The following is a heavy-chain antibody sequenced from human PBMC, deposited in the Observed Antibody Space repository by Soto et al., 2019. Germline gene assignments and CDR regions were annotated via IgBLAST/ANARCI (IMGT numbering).Heavy chain of an antibody. CDR1: GFTFSDYA. CDR2: ISGSGSNT. V-gene: IGHV3-23*01. Sequence: EVQLLESGGGLVQPGGSLRLSCAASGFTFSDYAMSLVRQAPGKGLEWVSTISGSGSNTYYADSVKGRFTISRDNSQNTLYLQMNSLRAEDTAVYYCAKERTGKVDYWGQGTLVTVSS. J-gene: IGHJ4*02. CDR3: AKERTGKVDY.